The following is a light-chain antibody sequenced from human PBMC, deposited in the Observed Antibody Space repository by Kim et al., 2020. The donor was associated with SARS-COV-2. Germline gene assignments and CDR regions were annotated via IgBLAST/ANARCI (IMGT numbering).Light chain of an antibody. CDR1: HIISSY. CDR2: AAS. Sequence: DIQLTQSPSSLSASVGDRVTITCRASHIISSYLNWYQQKPGKAPKLLIYAASSLQSGVPSRFSGSGSGTDFTLTISSLQPEDLANYYCQQSYSTPFTFGGGTKVDIK. V-gene: IGKV1-39*01. CDR3: QQSYSTPFT. J-gene: IGKJ4*01.